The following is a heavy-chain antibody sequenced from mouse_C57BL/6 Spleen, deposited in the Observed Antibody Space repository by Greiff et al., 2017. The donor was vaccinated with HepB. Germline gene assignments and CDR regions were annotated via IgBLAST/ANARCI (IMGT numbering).Heavy chain of an antibody. CDR2: ISYDGSN. CDR1: GYSITSGYY. J-gene: IGHJ2*01. Sequence: EVKLVESGPGLVKPSQSLSLTCSVTGYSITSGYYWNWIRQFPGNKLEWMGYISYDGSNNYNPSLKNRISITRDTFKNQFFLKLNSVTTEDTATYYCARGGYYPYFDYWGQGTTLTVSS. V-gene: IGHV3-6*01. CDR3: ARGGYYPYFDY. D-gene: IGHD2-3*01.